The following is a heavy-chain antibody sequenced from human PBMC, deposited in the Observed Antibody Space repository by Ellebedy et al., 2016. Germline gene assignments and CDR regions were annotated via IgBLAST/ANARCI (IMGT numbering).Heavy chain of an antibody. CDR1: GGSFSGYY. CDR2: INHSGST. J-gene: IGHJ3*02. Sequence: SETLSLXXAVYGGSFSGYYWSWIRQPPGKGLEWIGEINHSGSTNYNPSLKSRVTISVDTSKNQFSLKLSSVTAADTAVYYCARHSGLTMIVVVILDAFDIWGQGTMVTVSS. D-gene: IGHD3-22*01. CDR3: ARHSGLTMIVVVILDAFDI. V-gene: IGHV4-34*01.